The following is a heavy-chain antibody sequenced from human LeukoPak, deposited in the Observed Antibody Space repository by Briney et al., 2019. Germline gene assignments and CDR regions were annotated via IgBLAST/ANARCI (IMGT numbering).Heavy chain of an antibody. D-gene: IGHD3-22*01. V-gene: IGHV4-59*11. CDR3: AREGIGRGNYYDSSGSYYYYYGMDV. Sequence: PSETLSLTCTVSGASIRSHYWSWIRQPPGKGLEWIGYMYYSGNSNYNPALKSRVTISVDTSKNQFSLKLSSVTAADTAVYYCAREGIGRGNYYDSSGSYYYYYGMDVWGQGTTVTVSS. CDR1: GASIRSHY. J-gene: IGHJ6*02. CDR2: MYYSGNS.